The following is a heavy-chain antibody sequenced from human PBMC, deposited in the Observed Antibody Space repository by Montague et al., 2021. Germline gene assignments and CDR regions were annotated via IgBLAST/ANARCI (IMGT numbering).Heavy chain of an antibody. V-gene: IGHV4-39*01. CDR2: IYYSGST. Sequence: SETLSLTCTVSGASISSSSYYWGWTRQPPEKGLEWIGSIYYSGSTYYNPSLKSRVTISVDTSKNQFSLKLSSVTAADTAVYYCASFFRRRWLQCYFDYWGQGTLVTVSS. CDR1: GASISSSSYY. D-gene: IGHD5-24*01. J-gene: IGHJ4*02. CDR3: ASFFRRRWLQCYFDY.